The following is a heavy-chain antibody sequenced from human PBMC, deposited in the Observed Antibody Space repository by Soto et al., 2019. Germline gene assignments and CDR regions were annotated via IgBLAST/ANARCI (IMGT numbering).Heavy chain of an antibody. D-gene: IGHD7-27*01. CDR2: ISNDGNRK. CDR3: GRYLGGGTPAFDY. CDR1: RFSFSDYA. J-gene: IGHJ4*02. Sequence: QVQLVESGGGVVQPGGSLRLSCAASRFSFSDYAMHWVRQAPGKGLEWVAVISNDGNRKYYADSVKGRFTISRDNSKGTLYLQMNGLRPEDTGVVYCGRYLGGGTPAFDYWGQGALVTVSS. V-gene: IGHV3-30-3*01.